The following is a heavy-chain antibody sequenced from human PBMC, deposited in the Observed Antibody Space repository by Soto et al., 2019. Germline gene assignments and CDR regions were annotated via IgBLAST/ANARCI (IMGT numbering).Heavy chain of an antibody. Sequence: PCGSLRLSCAASRFTFISNSINWVRHSPVKRMEWVSSISSSSSYIYYADSVKGRFTISRDNAKNSLYLQMNSLRAEDTAVYYCARDTAYYDFWSGSSGDYWGQGTLVTVSS. V-gene: IGHV3-21*01. CDR3: ARDTAYYDFWSGSSGDY. J-gene: IGHJ4*02. CDR2: ISSSSSYI. CDR1: RFTFISNS. D-gene: IGHD3-3*01.